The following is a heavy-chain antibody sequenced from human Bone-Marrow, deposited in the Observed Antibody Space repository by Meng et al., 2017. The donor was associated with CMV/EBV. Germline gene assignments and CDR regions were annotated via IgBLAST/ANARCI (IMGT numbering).Heavy chain of an antibody. CDR2: IRGSGGST. CDR1: GFTFSSYA. Sequence: GESLKISCAASGFTFSSYAMSWVRQAPGKGLEWVSAIRGSGGSTYYADSVKGRFTISRDNSKNTLYLQMNSLRAEDTAVYDCAKAQLLPRPFAYWGQGNLVNVAS. V-gene: IGHV3-23*01. J-gene: IGHJ4*02. CDR3: AKAQLLPRPFAY. D-gene: IGHD2-2*01.